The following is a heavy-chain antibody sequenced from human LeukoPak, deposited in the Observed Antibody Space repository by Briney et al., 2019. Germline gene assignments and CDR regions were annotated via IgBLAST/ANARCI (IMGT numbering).Heavy chain of an antibody. CDR1: GFTFSTYW. CDR2: IKRDGGEK. D-gene: IGHD1-1*01. J-gene: IGHJ4*02. Sequence: GGSLRLSCVASGFTFSTYWMSWVRQAPGKGLEWVANIKRDGGEKYYVNSVKGRFTISRDNAKNSLYLQMNILRAEDTAVYYCARDGRPLDYWGQGTLVTVSS. CDR3: ARDGRPLDY. V-gene: IGHV3-7*01.